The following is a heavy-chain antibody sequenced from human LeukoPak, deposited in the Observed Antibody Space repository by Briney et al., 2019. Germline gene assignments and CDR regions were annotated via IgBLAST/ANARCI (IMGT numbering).Heavy chain of an antibody. CDR2: ISFDESDK. CDR3: AKVMAERRTRTSCFDY. Sequence: PGGSLRLSCTASGFTFSHYAIHWVRQAPGKGLEWVAVISFDESDKHYADSVNGRFFVSRDTPMNTVHLQLNNLTSEDTAVYYCAKVMAERRTRTSCFDYWGQGALVTVSS. D-gene: IGHD1-1*01. J-gene: IGHJ4*02. V-gene: IGHV3-30*18. CDR1: GFTFSHYA.